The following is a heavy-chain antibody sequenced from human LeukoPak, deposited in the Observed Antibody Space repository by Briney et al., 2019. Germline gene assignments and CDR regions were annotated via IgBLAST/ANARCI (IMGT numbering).Heavy chain of an antibody. Sequence: GGSLRLSCAASGFPVSGHYMSWVRQAPGKGLEWVSVIYSGGTTYYADSVEGRFTISRDDSKNTLYLQMSSLRAEDTAVYYCARMLISSGYYVDSWGQGTLVTVSS. CDR1: GFPVSGHY. CDR2: IYSGGTT. J-gene: IGHJ4*02. D-gene: IGHD3-22*01. V-gene: IGHV3-53*01. CDR3: ARMLISSGYYVDS.